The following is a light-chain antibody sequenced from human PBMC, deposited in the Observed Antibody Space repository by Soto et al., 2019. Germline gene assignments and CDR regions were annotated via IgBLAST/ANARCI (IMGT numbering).Light chain of an antibody. CDR3: QQYGGSPPYT. V-gene: IGKV3-20*01. CDR1: QSISGNY. Sequence: EIVLTQSPGTLSLSPGERATLSCRASQSISGNYLAWYQQKPGQAPSLLIYGASSRATGIPDRRSGSGSCTDFSLTINRLEPDDFAVYYCQQYGGSPPYTFGQGTKVEIK. CDR2: GAS. J-gene: IGKJ2*01.